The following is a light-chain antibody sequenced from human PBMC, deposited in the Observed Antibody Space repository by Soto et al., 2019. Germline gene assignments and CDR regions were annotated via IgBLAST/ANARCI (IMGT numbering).Light chain of an antibody. Sequence: QPVLTQPASVSGSPGQSITISCTGTSGDIGGYNYVSWYQQHPGKAPKLLISEVTNRPSGVSNRFSGSKSGNTASLTISGLQAEDEADYYCSSYTTNSTPVVFGGGTKLTVL. V-gene: IGLV2-14*01. CDR2: EVT. CDR3: SSYTTNSTPVV. CDR1: SGDIGGYNY. J-gene: IGLJ2*01.